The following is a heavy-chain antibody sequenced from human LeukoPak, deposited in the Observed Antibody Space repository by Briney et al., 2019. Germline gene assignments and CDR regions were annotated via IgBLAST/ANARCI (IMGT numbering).Heavy chain of an antibody. D-gene: IGHD5-24*01. Sequence: GRSLRLSCAASGFTFSSYGMQWVRQAPGKGLEWVAVIWYDGSNKYYADSVKGRFTISRDNSKNTLYLQMNSLRAEDTAVYYCAKGDGYPDYFDYWGQGTLVTVSS. CDR2: IWYDGSNK. CDR1: GFTFSSYG. CDR3: AKGDGYPDYFDY. J-gene: IGHJ4*02. V-gene: IGHV3-33*06.